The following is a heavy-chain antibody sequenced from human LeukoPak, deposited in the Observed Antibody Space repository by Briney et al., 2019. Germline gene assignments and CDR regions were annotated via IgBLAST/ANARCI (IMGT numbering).Heavy chain of an antibody. D-gene: IGHD3-3*01. Sequence: GGSLRLSCAASGFTFRAHSMHWVRQAPGKGLEWVAFTSYDGSKKYYADSVKGRFAISRDNSKNTLYLQMNSLRAEDTAVYYCAKAASITIFGVVIPSLGDYYYYYGMDVWGQGTTVTVSS. CDR3: AKAASITIFGVVIPSLGDYYYYYGMDV. CDR2: TSYDGSKK. J-gene: IGHJ6*02. V-gene: IGHV3-30*09. CDR1: GFTFRAHS.